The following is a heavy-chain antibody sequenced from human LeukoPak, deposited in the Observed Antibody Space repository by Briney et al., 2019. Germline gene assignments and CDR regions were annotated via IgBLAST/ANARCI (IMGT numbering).Heavy chain of an antibody. CDR3: AREEMATAHY. D-gene: IGHD5-24*01. V-gene: IGHV4-39*01. CDR2: IYYSGST. CDR1: GGSISSSSYY. J-gene: IGHJ4*02. Sequence: SETLSPTCTVSGGSISSSSYYWGWIRQPPGKGLEWIGSIYYSGSTYYNPSLKSRVTISVDTSKNQFSLKLSSVTVADTAVYYCAREEMATAHYWGQGTLVTVSS.